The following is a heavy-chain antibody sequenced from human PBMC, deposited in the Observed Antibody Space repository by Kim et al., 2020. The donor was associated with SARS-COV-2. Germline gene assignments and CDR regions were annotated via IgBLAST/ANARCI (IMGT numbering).Heavy chain of an antibody. Sequence: GGSLRLSCAASGFTFSSYGMHWVRQAPGKGLEWVAVISYDGSNKYYADSVKGRFTISRDNSKNTLYLQMNSLRAEDTAVYYCAKGRDYDFWSGPLLDYWGQGTLVTVAS. CDR1: GFTFSSYG. CDR3: AKGRDYDFWSGPLLDY. V-gene: IGHV3-30*18. CDR2: ISYDGSNK. J-gene: IGHJ4*02. D-gene: IGHD3-3*01.